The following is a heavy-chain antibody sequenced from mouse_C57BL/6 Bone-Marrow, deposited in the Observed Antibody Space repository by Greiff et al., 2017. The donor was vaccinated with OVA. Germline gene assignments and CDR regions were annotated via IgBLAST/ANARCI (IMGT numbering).Heavy chain of an antibody. CDR3: ARDTTVVAEGFDY. CDR1: GFTFSDYG. V-gene: IGHV5-17*01. D-gene: IGHD1-1*01. Sequence: EVQLVESGGGLVKPGGSLKLSCAASGFTFSDYGMHWVRQAPEKGLELVAYISSGSSTIYYADTVKGRFTISRDNAKNTLFLQMTSLRSEDTAMYYCARDTTVVAEGFDYWGQGTTLTVSS. J-gene: IGHJ2*01. CDR2: ISSGSSTI.